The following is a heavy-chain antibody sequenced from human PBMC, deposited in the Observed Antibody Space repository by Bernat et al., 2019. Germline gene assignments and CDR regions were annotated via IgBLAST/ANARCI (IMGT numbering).Heavy chain of an antibody. Sequence: EVQLLESGGGLVQPGRSLRLSCAASGFTFDSYAMNWVRQAPGKGLEWVSAISGSGGRTNYADSVKGRFSISRDNSKNTLNLQMNSLRGEDTAVYYCAKVVTRDGYNYYYGLDVWGQGTTVTVSS. V-gene: IGHV3-23*01. CDR2: ISGSGGRT. CDR3: AKVVTRDGYNYYYGLDV. J-gene: IGHJ6*02. CDR1: GFTFDSYA. D-gene: IGHD5-24*01.